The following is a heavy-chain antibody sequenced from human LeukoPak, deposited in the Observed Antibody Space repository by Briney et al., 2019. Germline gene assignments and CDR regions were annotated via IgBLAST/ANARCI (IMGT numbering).Heavy chain of an antibody. Sequence: SETLSLTCTVSGGSLSSGDYYWSWIRQPPGKGLEWIGYIYYSGSTYYNPSLKSRVTISVDTSKNQFSLKLSSVTAADTAVYYCARVDYGDFVFDYWGQGTLVTVSS. CDR2: IYYSGST. J-gene: IGHJ4*02. D-gene: IGHD4-17*01. V-gene: IGHV4-30-4*01. CDR3: ARVDYGDFVFDY. CDR1: GGSLSSGDYY.